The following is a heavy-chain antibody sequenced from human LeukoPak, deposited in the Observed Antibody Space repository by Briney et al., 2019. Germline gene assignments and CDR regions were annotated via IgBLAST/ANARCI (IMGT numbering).Heavy chain of an antibody. CDR3: ARHSYYDSSGYYYFDY. CDR1: DDSMRSDSYY. CDR2: ISNRGRT. V-gene: IGHV4-39*01. Sequence: SETLSLTCAVSDDSMRSDSYYWGWTRQSPGKALEWIGSISNRGRTLYSPSLKSRVTISIDTSKNQFSLKLSSVTAADTAVYYCARHSYYDSSGYYYFDYWGQGTLVTVSS. J-gene: IGHJ4*02. D-gene: IGHD3-22*01.